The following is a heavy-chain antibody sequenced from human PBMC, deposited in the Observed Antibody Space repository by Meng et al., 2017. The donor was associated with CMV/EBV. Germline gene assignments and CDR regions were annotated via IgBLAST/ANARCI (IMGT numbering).Heavy chain of an antibody. CDR1: GGSISSSSYY. D-gene: IGHD6-13*01. CDR2: IYYSGRN. Sequence: ESCRGLVDTSETLSRTCNGSGGSISSSSYYWGWIRQPPGKGLELIGSIYYSGRNYYNPSLKSRVTISVDTSKNQFSLKLSSVTAADTAVYYCARGGIAAAGLHWGQGTLVTVSS. V-gene: IGHV4-39*07. J-gene: IGHJ4*02. CDR3: ARGGIAAAGLH.